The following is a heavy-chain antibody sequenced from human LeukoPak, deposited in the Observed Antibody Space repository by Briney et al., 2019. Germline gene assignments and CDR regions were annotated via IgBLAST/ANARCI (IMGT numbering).Heavy chain of an antibody. CDR2: INSDGSST. CDR1: GFIFSSYW. CDR3: AREQTPYYYDSSGSNKLTYYYGMDV. D-gene: IGHD3-22*01. V-gene: IGHV3-74*01. Sequence: GGSLRLSCAASGFIFSSYWMHWVRQAPGKGLVWVSRINSDGSSTSYADSVKGRFTISRDNAKNTLYLQMNSLRAEDTAVYYCAREQTPYYYDSSGSNKLTYYYGMDVWGQGTTVTVSS. J-gene: IGHJ6*02.